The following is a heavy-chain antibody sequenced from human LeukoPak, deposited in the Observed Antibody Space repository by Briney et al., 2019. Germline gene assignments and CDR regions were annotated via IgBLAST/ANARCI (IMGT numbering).Heavy chain of an antibody. J-gene: IGHJ4*02. CDR3: ARGGLRQQLVRGDHFDD. CDR1: GFTFSSYE. Sequence: GGSLRLSCAASGFTFSSYEMNWVRQAPGKGLEWVSYISSSGSTIYYADSVKGRFTISRDNAKNSLYLQMNSLRDEDTAVYYCARGGLRQQLVRGDHFDDWGQGTLATVSS. V-gene: IGHV3-48*03. CDR2: ISSSGSTI. D-gene: IGHD6-13*01.